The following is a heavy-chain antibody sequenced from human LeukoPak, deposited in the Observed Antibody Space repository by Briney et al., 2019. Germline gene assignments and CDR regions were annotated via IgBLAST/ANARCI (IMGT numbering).Heavy chain of an antibody. CDR2: ITSSGSAT. CDR1: GFTFSKNA. J-gene: IGHJ4*02. Sequence: GGSLRLSCAASGFTFSKNAMSWVGQAPGKGLEGVSSITSSGSATCYTDSVKGRFNISRDNSKNTLYLQMNGLRAEDTAVYYCARGVDVWGNYRQYYFDYWGQETLVTVSS. D-gene: IGHD3-16*02. CDR3: ARGVDVWGNYRQYYFDY. V-gene: IGHV3-23*01.